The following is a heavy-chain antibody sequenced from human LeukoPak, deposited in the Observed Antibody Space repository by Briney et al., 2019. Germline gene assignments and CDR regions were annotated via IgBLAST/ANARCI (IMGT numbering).Heavy chain of an antibody. CDR3: AKALRYCSGGSCYELDY. D-gene: IGHD2-15*01. V-gene: IGHV3-43*01. Sequence: PGGSLRLSCAASGFTFDDYTMHWVRQAPGKGLEWVSLISWDGGSTYYADSVKGRFTISRDNSKNSLYLQMNSLRTEDTALYYCAKALRYCSGGSCYELDYWGQGTLVTVSS. CDR1: GFTFDDYT. J-gene: IGHJ4*02. CDR2: ISWDGGST.